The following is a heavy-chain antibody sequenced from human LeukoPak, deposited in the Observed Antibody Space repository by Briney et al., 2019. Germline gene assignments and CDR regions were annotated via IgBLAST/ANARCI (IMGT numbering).Heavy chain of an antibody. V-gene: IGHV3-21*01. Sequence: GGSLRLSCAASGFTFSSYSMNWVRQAPGKGLEWVSSISSSSSYIYYADSVKGRFTISRDNAKNSLYLQMNSLRAEDTAVYYCARDRDYGDCPGAFDIWGQGTMVTVSS. D-gene: IGHD4-17*01. CDR1: GFTFSSYS. CDR3: ARDRDYGDCPGAFDI. J-gene: IGHJ3*02. CDR2: ISSSSSYI.